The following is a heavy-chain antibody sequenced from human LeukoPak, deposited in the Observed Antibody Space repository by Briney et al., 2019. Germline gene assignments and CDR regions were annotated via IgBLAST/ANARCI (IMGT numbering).Heavy chain of an antibody. Sequence: GGSLRLSCAASGFTFSSYAMSWVRQAPGKGLEWVSAISGHSGSTYHADSVKGRLTISRDDSKNTLYLQMNSLRAEDAAVYYCAKDRHNWGLDYWGQGTLVTVSS. CDR1: GFTFSSYA. D-gene: IGHD7-27*01. J-gene: IGHJ4*02. V-gene: IGHV3-23*01. CDR3: AKDRHNWGLDY. CDR2: ISGHSGST.